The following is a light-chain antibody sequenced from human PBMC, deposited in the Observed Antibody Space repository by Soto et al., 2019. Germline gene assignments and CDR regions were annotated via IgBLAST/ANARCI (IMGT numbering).Light chain of an antibody. CDR1: QSVGSN. CDR2: GVS. J-gene: IGKJ4*01. CDR3: QQYKDWPLT. Sequence: ERVLTQSPATLSVSPGERATLSCRASQSVGSNLAWYQQKPGQVPRLLMYGVSTRATGVPARFSGSGSGPEFTLTISSLQSEDFAVYYCQQYKDWPLTFGGGTKVEIK. V-gene: IGKV3-15*01.